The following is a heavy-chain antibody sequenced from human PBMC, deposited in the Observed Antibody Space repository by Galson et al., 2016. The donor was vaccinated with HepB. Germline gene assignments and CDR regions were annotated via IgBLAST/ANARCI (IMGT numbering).Heavy chain of an antibody. Sequence: SLRLSCAASGFSFSRYAMMWVRQAPGKGLESVSGLTGSGGSKFYADSVKGRFTISRDNSKNTLYLEMGSLRVEDTAIYYCAKGEQWAGPYYLELWGQGTLVIVS. V-gene: IGHV3-23*01. CDR2: LTGSGGSK. D-gene: IGHD6-19*01. CDR3: AKGEQWAGPYYLEL. J-gene: IGHJ4*02. CDR1: GFSFSRYA.